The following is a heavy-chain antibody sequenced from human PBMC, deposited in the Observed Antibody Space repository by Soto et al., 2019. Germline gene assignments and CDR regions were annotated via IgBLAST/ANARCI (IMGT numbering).Heavy chain of an antibody. D-gene: IGHD2-15*01. V-gene: IGHV3-23*01. J-gene: IGHJ5*02. Sequence: PVGSLRLSCAVSGFTFSSYAMSWVRQAPGKGLEWVSVISGSGGSAYYADSVKGRFTISRDNSKNTLYLQMNSLRAEDTAVYYCAKAASFSYSSWFDPWGQGTLVTVSS. CDR2: ISGSGGSA. CDR3: AKAASFSYSSWFDP. CDR1: GFTFSSYA.